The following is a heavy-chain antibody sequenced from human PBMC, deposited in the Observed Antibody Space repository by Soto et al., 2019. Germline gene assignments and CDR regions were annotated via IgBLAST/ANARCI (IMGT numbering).Heavy chain of an antibody. D-gene: IGHD1-20*01. Sequence: PSETLSLTCTVSGGSISSGDYYWSWIRQPPGKGLEWIGYIYYSGSTNYNPSLKSRVTISVDTSKNQFSLKLSSVTAADTAVYYCARDNNRDAFDIWGQGTMVTVSS. J-gene: IGHJ3*02. CDR1: GGSISSGDYY. V-gene: IGHV4-61*08. CDR2: IYYSGST. CDR3: ARDNNRDAFDI.